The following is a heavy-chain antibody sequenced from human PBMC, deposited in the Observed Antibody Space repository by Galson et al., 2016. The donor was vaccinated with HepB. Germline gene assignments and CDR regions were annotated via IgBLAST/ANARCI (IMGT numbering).Heavy chain of an antibody. CDR1: GFAFSHYA. CDR2: ISSDGTDK. CDR3: AKMACGHSYGNIDC. J-gene: IGHJ4*02. D-gene: IGHD3-16*01. V-gene: IGHV3-30*18. Sequence: SLRLSCAASGFAFSHYAMHWVRQAPGKGLEWVALISSDGTDKYFGDSVKGRFTISRDNSRNTLYLDMNSVRAEDTAVYFCAKMACGHSYGNIDCWGQGTLVTVSS.